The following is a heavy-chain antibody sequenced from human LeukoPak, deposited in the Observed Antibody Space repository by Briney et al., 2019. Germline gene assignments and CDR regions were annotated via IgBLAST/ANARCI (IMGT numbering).Heavy chain of an antibody. Sequence: SETLSLTCTVSGGSISSYYWSWIRQPPGKGLEWIGYIYYSGSTNYNPSLKSRVTISVDTSKNQFSLKLSSVTAADTAVYYCAREGSLRYFDWLQNYYYYMDVWGKGTTVTISS. D-gene: IGHD3-9*01. CDR3: AREGSLRYFDWLQNYYYYMDV. CDR1: GGSISSYY. V-gene: IGHV4-59*12. J-gene: IGHJ6*03. CDR2: IYYSGST.